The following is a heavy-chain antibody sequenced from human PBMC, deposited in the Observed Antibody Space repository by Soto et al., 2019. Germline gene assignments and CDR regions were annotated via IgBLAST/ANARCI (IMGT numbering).Heavy chain of an antibody. V-gene: IGHV4-34*01. D-gene: IGHD3-10*01. J-gene: IGHJ6*02. CDR3: ARGGSMVRGVIIRNYYYYGMDV. Sequence: SETLSLTCAVYGGSFSGYYWSWIRQPPGKGLEWIGEINHSGSTNYNPSLKSRVTISVGTSKNQFSLKLSSVTAADTAVYYCARGGSMVRGVIIRNYYYYGMDVWGQGTTVTVSS. CDR1: GGSFSGYY. CDR2: INHSGST.